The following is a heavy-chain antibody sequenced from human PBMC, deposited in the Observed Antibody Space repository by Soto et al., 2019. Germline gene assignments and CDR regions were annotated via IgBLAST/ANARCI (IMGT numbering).Heavy chain of an antibody. CDR3: ARTKYCSGGSCYSDYYYYGMDV. Sequence: PGESLKISCKGSGYSFTSYWISWVRQMPGKGLEWMGRIDPSDSYTNYSPSFQGHVTISADKSISTAYLQWSSLKASDTAMYYCARTKYCSGGSCYSDYYYYGMDVWGQGTTVTVSS. V-gene: IGHV5-10-1*01. D-gene: IGHD2-15*01. CDR2: IDPSDSYT. J-gene: IGHJ6*02. CDR1: GYSFTSYW.